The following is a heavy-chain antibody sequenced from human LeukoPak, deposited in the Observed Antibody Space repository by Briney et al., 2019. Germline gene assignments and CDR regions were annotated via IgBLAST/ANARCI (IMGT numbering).Heavy chain of an antibody. V-gene: IGHV3-64*01. D-gene: IGHD3-10*01. J-gene: IGHJ6*02. CDR1: GFTFSSYA. Sequence: GGPLRLSCAASGFTFSSYAMHWVRQAPGKGLEYVSAISSNGGSTYYANSVKGRFTISRDNSKNTLYLQMGSLRAEDMAVYYCARLHGSYYYGMDVWGQGTTVTVSS. CDR3: ARLHGSYYYGMDV. CDR2: ISSNGGST.